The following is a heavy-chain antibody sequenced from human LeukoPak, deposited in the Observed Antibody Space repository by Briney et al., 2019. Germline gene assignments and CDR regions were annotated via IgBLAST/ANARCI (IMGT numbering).Heavy chain of an antibody. CDR3: AREAGSDSSGWYILDY. CDR1: GYTFSDYG. D-gene: IGHD6-19*01. J-gene: IGHJ4*02. V-gene: IGHV1-18*01. Sequence: ASVKVSCKASGYTFSDYGITWVRQAPGQGLEWMGWISVYDGNTNYAQKFQGRVTITADKSTSTAYMELSSLRSEDTAVYYCAREAGSDSSGWYILDYWGQGTLVTVSS. CDR2: ISVYDGNT.